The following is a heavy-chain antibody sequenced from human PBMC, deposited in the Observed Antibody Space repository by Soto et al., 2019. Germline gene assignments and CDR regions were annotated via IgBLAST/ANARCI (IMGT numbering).Heavy chain of an antibody. Sequence: SVKVSCKASGGTFSSYAISWVRQAPGQGLEWMGGIIPIFGTANYAQKFQGRVTMTRNTSISTAYMELSSLRSEDTAVYYCARDAQGVFLHYWGQGTLVTVSS. CDR3: ARDAQGVFLHY. CDR1: GGTFSSYA. CDR2: IIPIFGTA. J-gene: IGHJ4*02. V-gene: IGHV1-69*05. D-gene: IGHD3-16*01.